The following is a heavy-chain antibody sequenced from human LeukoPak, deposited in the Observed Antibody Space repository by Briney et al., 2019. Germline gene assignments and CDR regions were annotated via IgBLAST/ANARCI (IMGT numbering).Heavy chain of an antibody. CDR3: AKVQGYCSETSCYPDY. Sequence: ASVKVSCKASGYTFTSYGISWVRQAPGQGLEWMGWISAYNGNTNYAQKLQGRVTMTTDTSTSTAYMELRSLRSEDTAVYYCAKVQGYCSETSCYPDYWGQGTLVTVSS. D-gene: IGHD2-2*01. CDR1: GYTFTSYG. CDR2: ISAYNGNT. J-gene: IGHJ4*02. V-gene: IGHV1-18*01.